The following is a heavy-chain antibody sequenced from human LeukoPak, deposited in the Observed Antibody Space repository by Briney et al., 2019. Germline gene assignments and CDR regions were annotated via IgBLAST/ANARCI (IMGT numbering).Heavy chain of an antibody. D-gene: IGHD6-13*01. CDR1: GYTFTCYY. Sequence: ASVKVSCKASGYTFTCYYMHWVRQAPGQGLEWMGWINPNSGGTNYAQKFQGWVTMTRDTSISTAYMELSRLRSDDTAVYYCARGIAAAGWAFDYWGQGTLVTVSS. V-gene: IGHV1-2*04. J-gene: IGHJ4*02. CDR2: INPNSGGT. CDR3: ARGIAAAGWAFDY.